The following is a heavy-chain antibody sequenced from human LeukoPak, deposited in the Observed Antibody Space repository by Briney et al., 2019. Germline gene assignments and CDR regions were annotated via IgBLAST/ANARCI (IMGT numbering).Heavy chain of an antibody. J-gene: IGHJ6*03. CDR2: ISYDGSNK. CDR1: GFTFSSYA. CDR3: ARGSQDYYYYMDV. Sequence: GGSLRLSCAASGFTFSSYAMHWVRQAPGKGLEWVAVISYDGSNKYYADSVKGRFTISRDNSKNTLYLQMNSLRAEDTAVYYCARGSQDYYYYMDVWGKGTTVTVSS. V-gene: IGHV3-30-3*01. D-gene: IGHD3-10*01.